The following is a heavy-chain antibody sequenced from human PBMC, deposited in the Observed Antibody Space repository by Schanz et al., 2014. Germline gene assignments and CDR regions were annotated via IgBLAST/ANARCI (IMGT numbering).Heavy chain of an antibody. CDR1: GFGFDDYA. Sequence: EVQLVESGGGVVRPGGSLRLSCAASGFGFDDYAMSWVRQAPGKGLEWVSRMIGSGSSVFYADSVKGRFTISRDNAKNSLYLQMNSLRAEDTAVYYCARPSDSSWYMDVWGKGTTVTVS. D-gene: IGHD2-21*02. CDR3: ARPSDSSWYMDV. J-gene: IGHJ6*03. V-gene: IGHV3-20*04. CDR2: MIGSGSSV.